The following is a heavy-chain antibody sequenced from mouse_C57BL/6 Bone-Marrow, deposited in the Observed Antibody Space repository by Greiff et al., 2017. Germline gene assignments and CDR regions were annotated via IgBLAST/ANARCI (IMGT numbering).Heavy chain of an antibody. D-gene: IGHD1-1*02. CDR2: INPNNGGT. CDR3: ARLWQDY. J-gene: IGHJ2*01. Sequence: VQLQQSGPELVKPGASVKISCKASGYTFTDYYMNWVKQSHGKSLEWIGDINPNNGGTSYNQKFKGKATLTVAKSSSTAYMELRSLTSEDSAVYYCARLWQDYWGQGTTLTVSS. CDR1: GYTFTDYY. V-gene: IGHV1-26*01.